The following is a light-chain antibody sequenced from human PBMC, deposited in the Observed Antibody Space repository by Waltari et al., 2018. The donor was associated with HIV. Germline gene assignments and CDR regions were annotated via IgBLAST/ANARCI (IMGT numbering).Light chain of an antibody. J-gene: IGLJ2*01. CDR2: EGN. Sequence: QSALTQSASVSGSPGQSITISCTGTSSDVGSYNLVSWYQHHPGKAPKLMIYEGNKRPSGVSNRCSGSKSGNTASLTISGLQAEDEADYYCCSYAGSSTSVVFGGGTKLTVL. CDR3: CSYAGSSTSVV. CDR1: SSDVGSYNL. V-gene: IGLV2-23*01.